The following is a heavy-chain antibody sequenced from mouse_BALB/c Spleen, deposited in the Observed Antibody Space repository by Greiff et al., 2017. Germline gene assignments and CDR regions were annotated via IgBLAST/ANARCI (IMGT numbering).Heavy chain of an antibody. CDR1: GFTFSSYG. Sequence: EVNLVESGGDLVKPGGSLKLSCAASGFTFSSYGMSWVRQTPDKRLEWVATISSGGSYTYYPDSVKGRFTISRDNAKNTLYLQMSSLKSEDTAMYYCASLGEDYWGQGTTLTVSS. J-gene: IGHJ2*01. V-gene: IGHV5-6*01. D-gene: IGHD4-1*01. CDR2: ISSGGSYT. CDR3: ASLGEDY.